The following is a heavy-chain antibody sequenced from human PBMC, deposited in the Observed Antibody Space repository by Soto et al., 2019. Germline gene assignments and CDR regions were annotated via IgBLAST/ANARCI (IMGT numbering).Heavy chain of an antibody. CDR3: ARGPSGDKVDS. Sequence: SETLSLTCTVSGGSIRTYYWSWIRQPPGKGLEWIGYIYYSGSTYYNPSLESRVTMSVDTSKSQLSLTLSSVSAADTAVYYCARGPSGDKVDSWGQGTLVTVSS. D-gene: IGHD7-27*01. V-gene: IGHV4-30-4*01. CDR2: IYYSGST. CDR1: GGSIRTYY. J-gene: IGHJ4*02.